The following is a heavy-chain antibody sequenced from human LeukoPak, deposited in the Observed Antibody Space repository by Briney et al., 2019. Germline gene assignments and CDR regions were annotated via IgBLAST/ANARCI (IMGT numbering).Heavy chain of an antibody. CDR2: INPNSGGT. D-gene: IGHD3-10*01. V-gene: IGHV1-2*02. J-gene: IGHJ6*03. Sequence: ASVKVSCKASGHTFTGYYMHWVRQAPGQGLEWMGWINPNSGGTNYAQKFQGRVTMTRDTSISTAYMELSRLRSDDTAVYYCARVLVRYYYMDVWGKGTTVTVSS. CDR3: ARVLVRYYYMDV. CDR1: GHTFTGYY.